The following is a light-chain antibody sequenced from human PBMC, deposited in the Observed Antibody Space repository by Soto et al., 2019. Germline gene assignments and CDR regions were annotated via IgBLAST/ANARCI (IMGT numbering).Light chain of an antibody. J-gene: IGKJ1*01. V-gene: IGKV3-20*01. CDR3: QRYKSHRT. CDR1: LSASNNC. Sequence: EIVVTQSRGSMSLTPGERATLSCMASLSASNNCLALYQQHPGQPPRPLIYGASNRAPGIPDRFSGSGSGTEFTLTIGSLQPDDFATYYCQRYKSHRTFGQATKVDIK. CDR2: GAS.